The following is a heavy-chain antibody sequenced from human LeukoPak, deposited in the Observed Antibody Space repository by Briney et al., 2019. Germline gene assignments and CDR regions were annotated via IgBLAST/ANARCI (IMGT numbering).Heavy chain of an antibody. Sequence: SETLSLTCTVSGGSISSHYWSWIRQPPGKGLEWIGYIYYSGSTNYNPSLRSRVTISLDTSKNQFSLKLNSVTAADTAVYYCARPEVAYRFGELFYWGQGTLVTVSS. D-gene: IGHD3-10*01. V-gene: IGHV4-59*08. CDR3: ARPEVAYRFGELFY. CDR1: GGSISSHY. J-gene: IGHJ4*02. CDR2: IYYSGST.